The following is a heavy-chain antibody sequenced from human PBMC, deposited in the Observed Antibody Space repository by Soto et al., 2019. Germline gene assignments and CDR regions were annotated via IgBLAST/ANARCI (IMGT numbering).Heavy chain of an antibody. CDR3: TRLLSDDFDI. CDR2: IRSKGNNYAT. V-gene: IGHV3-73*01. J-gene: IGHJ3*02. Sequence: PGGSLRLSCAASGFTLSGSDMHWVRQASGKGLEWVGRIRSKGNNYATEYAASVKGRFTISRDESKDTAFLQMNSLKTEDTAVYYCTRLLSDDFDIWGQGTMVTVSS. CDR1: GFTLSGSD.